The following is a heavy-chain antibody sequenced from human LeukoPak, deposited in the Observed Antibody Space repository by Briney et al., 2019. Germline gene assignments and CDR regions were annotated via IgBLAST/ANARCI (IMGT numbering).Heavy chain of an antibody. CDR1: GFTFSSYS. V-gene: IGHV3-21*01. CDR2: ISSSRSYI. D-gene: IGHD3-22*01. J-gene: IGHJ4*02. Sequence: PGGSLGLSCAPSGFTFSSYSMNWVRQAPGKGLEWVSYISSSRSYIYYADSVKGRFTISRDNAKNSLYLQMSSLRVEDTAVYYCAREHSGGGNYYDSNGYYRSFDYWGQGTPVTVSS. CDR3: AREHSGGGNYYDSNGYYRSFDY.